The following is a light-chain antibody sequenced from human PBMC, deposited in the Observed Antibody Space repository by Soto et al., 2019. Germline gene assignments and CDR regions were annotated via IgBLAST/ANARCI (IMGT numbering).Light chain of an antibody. J-gene: IGKJ2*01. CDR3: LQYGSLPPFP. CDR2: GAS. Sequence: ELVLAQSPGTLSLSPGERATLSCRASQSVSSSYLAWYQQKPGQAPRLLIYGASSRATGIPDRFSGSGSGTAFTLTISRLGPEDFAVYYRLQYGSLPPFPFGQGTKLEIK. V-gene: IGKV3-20*01. CDR1: QSVSSSY.